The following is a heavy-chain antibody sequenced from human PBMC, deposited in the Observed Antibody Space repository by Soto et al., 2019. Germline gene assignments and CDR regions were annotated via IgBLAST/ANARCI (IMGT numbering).Heavy chain of an antibody. CDR2: INPNSGGT. CDR3: ARGSGYCSSTSCYSYYYYGMDV. CDR1: GHTFTGYY. J-gene: IGHJ6*02. D-gene: IGHD2-2*01. V-gene: IGHV1-2*04. Sequence: GASVKVSCKASGHTFTGYYMHWVRQAPGQGLEWMGWINPNSGGTNYAQKFQGWVTMTRDTSISTAYMELSRLRSDDTAVYYCARGSGYCSSTSCYSYYYYGMDVWGQGTTVTVSS.